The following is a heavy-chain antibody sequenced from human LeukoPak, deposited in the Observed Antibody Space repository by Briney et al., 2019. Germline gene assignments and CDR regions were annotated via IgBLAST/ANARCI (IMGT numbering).Heavy chain of an antibody. J-gene: IGHJ4*02. V-gene: IGHV3-7*01. D-gene: IGHD3-16*01. CDR3: AGWGGGVNH. CDR1: GFDFATYW. Sequence: GGSLRLSCSASGFDFATYWINWVRQAPGKGLEWVANISPDGSARYVDAVRGRFTTSRDNAKNPLSMEMNSLRAEDTAVYYCAGWGGGVNHWGQGTLVTVSS. CDR2: ISPDGSAR.